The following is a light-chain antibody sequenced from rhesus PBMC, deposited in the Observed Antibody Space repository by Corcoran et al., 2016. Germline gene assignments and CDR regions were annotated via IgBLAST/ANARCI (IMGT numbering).Light chain of an antibody. J-gene: IGKJ2*01. CDR3: QQGYDIPHS. CDR2: AAT. CDR1: QGISSW. Sequence: DIQMTQSPSSLSASVGDKVTITCRASQGISSWLAWYQQKPGKAPKPLIYAATSLEGGVPSRFSGSGSGTDYTLTISSLQPEDFATYYCQQGYDIPHSFGQGTKVEIQ. V-gene: IGKV1-18*01.